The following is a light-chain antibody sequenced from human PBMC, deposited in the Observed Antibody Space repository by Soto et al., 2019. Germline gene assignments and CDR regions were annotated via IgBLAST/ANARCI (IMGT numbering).Light chain of an antibody. V-gene: IGKV1-39*01. Sequence: DIQMTQSPSSLSASVGDRVTITCRASQTIRSFLNWYQQIPGEAPKLLIYAASTLQSGVPSRFSGSGSGTEFTLTISSLQPEDFATYYCQQSHTTPWTFGPGTRVEIK. CDR1: QTIRSF. J-gene: IGKJ1*01. CDR3: QQSHTTPWT. CDR2: AAS.